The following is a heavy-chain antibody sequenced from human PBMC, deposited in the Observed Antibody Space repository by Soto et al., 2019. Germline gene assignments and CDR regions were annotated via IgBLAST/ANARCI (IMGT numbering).Heavy chain of an antibody. CDR2: ISGSGGST. J-gene: IGHJ5*02. V-gene: IGHV3-23*01. CDR1: GFTFSSYA. Sequence: PGGSLRLSCAASGFTFSSYAMSWVRQAPGKGLEWVSAISGSGGSTYYADSVKGRFTISRDNSNNTLYLQMNSLRAEDTAVYYCAKFGPFPEGSRSIYLFGPWGQGTLVTVCS. CDR3: AKFGPFPEGSRSIYLFGP. D-gene: IGHD2-15*01.